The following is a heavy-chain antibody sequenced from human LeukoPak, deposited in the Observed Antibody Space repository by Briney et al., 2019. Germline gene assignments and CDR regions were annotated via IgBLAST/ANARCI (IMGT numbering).Heavy chain of an antibody. D-gene: IGHD4-17*01. J-gene: IGHJ4*02. CDR3: ARLYGDYRYYFDY. CDR1: GGSISSSSYY. Sequence: SETLSLTYTVSGGSISSSSYYWGWIRQPPGKGLEWIGSIYYSGSTYYNPSLKSRVTISVDTSKNQFSLKLSSVTAADTAVYYCARLYGDYRYYFDYWGQGTLVTVPS. CDR2: IYYSGST. V-gene: IGHV4-39*01.